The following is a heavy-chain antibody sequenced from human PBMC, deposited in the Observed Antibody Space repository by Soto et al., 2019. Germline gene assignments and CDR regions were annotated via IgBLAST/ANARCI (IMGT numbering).Heavy chain of an antibody. Sequence: QVQLVQSGAEVKKPGASVKVSCKASGYTFTGYYMHWVRQAPGQGLEWMGWINPNSGGTNYAQKFQGWVTMTRDTSISTAYMELSRLRSDDTAVYYCARERLDGSGMADYYYYYGMDVWGQGTTVTVSS. CDR3: ARERLDGSGMADYYYYYGMDV. CDR2: INPNSGGT. D-gene: IGHD3-10*01. V-gene: IGHV1-2*04. CDR1: GYTFTGYY. J-gene: IGHJ6*02.